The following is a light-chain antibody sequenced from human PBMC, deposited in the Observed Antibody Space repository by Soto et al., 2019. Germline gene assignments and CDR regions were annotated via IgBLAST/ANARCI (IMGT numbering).Light chain of an antibody. CDR3: SSYTSSSTYV. Sequence: QSALTQPASVSGSRGQSITISCTGTSSDVGGYNYVSWYQQHPDKAPKLMIYDVNNRPSGVSNRFSGSKSGNTASLTISGLQAEDEADYYCSSYTSSSTYVFGTGTKLTVL. CDR2: DVN. V-gene: IGLV2-14*01. CDR1: SSDVGGYNY. J-gene: IGLJ1*01.